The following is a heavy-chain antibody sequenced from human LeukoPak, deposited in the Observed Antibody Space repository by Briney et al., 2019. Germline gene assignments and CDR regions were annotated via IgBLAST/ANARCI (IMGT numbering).Heavy chain of an antibody. CDR1: GGSISSSSYY. CDR2: IYYSGST. J-gene: IGHJ6*03. Sequence: KASETLSLTCTVPGGSISSSSYYWGWIRQPPGKGLEWIGSIYYSGSTYYNPSLKSRVTISVDTSKNQFSLKLSSVTAADTAVYYCARSSVTTKPQRYYMDVWGKGTTVTVSS. V-gene: IGHV4-39*01. D-gene: IGHD3-3*01. CDR3: ARSSVTTKPQRYYMDV.